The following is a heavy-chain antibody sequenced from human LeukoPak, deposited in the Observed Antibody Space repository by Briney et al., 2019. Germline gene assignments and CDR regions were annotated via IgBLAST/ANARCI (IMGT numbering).Heavy chain of an antibody. J-gene: IGHJ4*02. CDR3: ARVDGIFGVGRPFDY. CDR1: GYTFTSYG. V-gene: IGHV1-18*01. CDR2: ISAYNGNT. D-gene: IGHD3-3*01. Sequence: ASVKVSCKASGYTFTSYGISWVRQAPGQGLEWMGWISAYNGNTNYAQKLQGRVTMTTDTSTSTAYMVLRSLRSDDTAVYYCARVDGIFGVGRPFDYWGQGTLVTVSS.